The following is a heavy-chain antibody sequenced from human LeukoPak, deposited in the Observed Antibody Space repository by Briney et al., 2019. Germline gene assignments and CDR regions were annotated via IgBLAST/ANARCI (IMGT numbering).Heavy chain of an antibody. V-gene: IGHV4-39*07. CDR2: IYYSGST. CDR1: GGSISSSSYY. D-gene: IGHD2-2*01. CDR3: ARESLDCSSTSCYGGSDY. Sequence: PSETLSLTCTVSGGSISSSSYYWGWIRQPPGKGLEWIGSIYYSGSTYYNPSLKSRVTISVDTSKNQFSLKLSPVTAADTAVYYCARESLDCSSTSCYGGSDYWGQGTLVTVSS. J-gene: IGHJ4*02.